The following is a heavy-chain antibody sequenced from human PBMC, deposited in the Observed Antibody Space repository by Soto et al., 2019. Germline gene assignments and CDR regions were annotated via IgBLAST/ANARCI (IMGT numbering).Heavy chain of an antibody. CDR1: GVTFSSYA. J-gene: IGHJ6*02. D-gene: IGHD2-15*01. CDR2: IIPIFGTA. Sequence: SVKVSCKASGVTFSSYAISWVRQAPGQGLEWMGGIIPIFGTANYAQKFQGRVTITADKSTSTAYMELSSLRSEDTAVYYCARGCGGGSCNYYGMDVWGQGTTVTVSS. V-gene: IGHV1-69*06. CDR3: ARGCGGGSCNYYGMDV.